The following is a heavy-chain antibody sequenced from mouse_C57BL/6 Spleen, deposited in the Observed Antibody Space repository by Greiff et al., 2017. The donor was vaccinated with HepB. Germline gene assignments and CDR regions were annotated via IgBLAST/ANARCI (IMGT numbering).Heavy chain of an antibody. Sequence: QVTLKESGPGILQSSQTLSLTCSFSGFSLSTSGMGVSWIRQPSGKGLEWLAHIYWDDDKRYNPSLKSRLTISKDTSRNQVFLKITSVDTADTATYYCARFCDGYYEGWYFDVWGTGTTVTVSS. J-gene: IGHJ1*03. D-gene: IGHD2-3*01. CDR3: ARFCDGYYEGWYFDV. CDR2: IYWDDDK. CDR1: GFSLSTSGMG. V-gene: IGHV8-12*01.